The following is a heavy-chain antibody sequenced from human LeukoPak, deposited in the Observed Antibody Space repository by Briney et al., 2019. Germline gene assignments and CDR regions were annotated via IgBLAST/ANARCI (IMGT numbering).Heavy chain of an antibody. V-gene: IGHV5-51*01. CDR3: ARLDFEDAFDI. D-gene: IGHD3/OR15-3a*01. CDR1: GYSFTSNW. Sequence: GESLKFSCKGPGYSFTSNWIGWVRQMPGKGLEWMGLIYPGDSDTRYSPSFQGQVTISADKSISTAYLQWSSLKASDTAMYYCARLDFEDAFDIWGQGTMVTVSS. CDR2: IYPGDSDT. J-gene: IGHJ3*02.